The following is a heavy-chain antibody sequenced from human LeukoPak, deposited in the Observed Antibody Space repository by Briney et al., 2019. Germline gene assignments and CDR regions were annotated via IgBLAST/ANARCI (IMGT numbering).Heavy chain of an antibody. D-gene: IGHD6-13*01. CDR3: AKPPRDTMTAAEN. CDR2: LTGGGGSA. CDR1: GFTLSNYA. J-gene: IGHJ4*02. V-gene: IGHV3-23*01. Sequence: PGVSLRLCCAASGFTLSNYAMSWVRQAPGKGLEWVSGLTGGGGSAKYADSVKGRFTISRDNSKNTFYLQMDGLRAEDTAVYYCAKPPRDTMTAAENWGQGALVTVSS.